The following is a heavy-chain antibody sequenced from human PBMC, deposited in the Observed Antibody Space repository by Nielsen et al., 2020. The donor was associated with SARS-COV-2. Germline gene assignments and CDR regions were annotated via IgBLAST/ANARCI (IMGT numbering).Heavy chain of an antibody. CDR1: GGSVSSESFY. CDR2: VYYSGGS. V-gene: IGHV4-61*01. J-gene: IGHJ6*02. Sequence: SETLSLTCTVSGGSVSSESFYWSWIRQSPGKGLEWIGHVYYSGGSNYNPSLKSRVTISLDTSKNQFSLNLRLSSETAADTAVYYCARGKFIDMSTLRDLGISTVGELGYYHYGMDVWGQGTTVTVSS. D-gene: IGHD5-24*01. CDR3: ARGKFIDMSTLRDLGISTVGELGYYHYGMDV.